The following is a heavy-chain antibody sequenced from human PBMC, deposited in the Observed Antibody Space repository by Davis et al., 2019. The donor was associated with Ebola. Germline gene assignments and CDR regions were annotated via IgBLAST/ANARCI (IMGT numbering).Heavy chain of an antibody. J-gene: IGHJ4*02. V-gene: IGHV4-34*01. CDR1: GGSFSGYY. CDR2: INHSGST. Sequence: SETLSLTCAVHGGSFSGYYWSWIRQPPGKGLEWIGEINHSGSTNYNPSLKSRVTISVDTSKNQFSLKLSSVTAADTAVYYCARRRGYSYGYLYWGQGTLVTVSS. CDR3: ARRRGYSYGYLY. D-gene: IGHD5-18*01.